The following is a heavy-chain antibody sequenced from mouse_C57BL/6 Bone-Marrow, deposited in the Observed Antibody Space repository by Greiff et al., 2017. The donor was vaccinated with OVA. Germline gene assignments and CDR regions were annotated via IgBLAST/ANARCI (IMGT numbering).Heavy chain of an antibody. J-gene: IGHJ1*03. CDR3: ARPGITGTSWYFDV. CDR1: GFTFSDYG. Sequence: EVKLMESGGGLVKPGGSLKLSCAASGFTFSDYGMHWVRQAPEKGLEWVAYISSGSSTIYYADTVKGRFTISRDNAKHTLFLQMTSLRSEDTAMYYCARPGITGTSWYFDVWGTGTTVTVSS. D-gene: IGHD4-1*01. V-gene: IGHV5-17*01. CDR2: ISSGSSTI.